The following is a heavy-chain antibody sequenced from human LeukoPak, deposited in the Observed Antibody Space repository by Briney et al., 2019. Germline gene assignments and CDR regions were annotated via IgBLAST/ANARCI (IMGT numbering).Heavy chain of an antibody. CDR3: ARHPRYCSSTSCYVLWFDP. CDR2: INHSGST. J-gene: IGHJ5*02. V-gene: IGHV4-34*01. CDR1: GGSFSGYY. D-gene: IGHD2-2*01. Sequence: SETLSLTCAVYGGSFSGYYWSWIRQPPGKGLEWIGEINHSGSTNYNPSLKSRVTISVDTPKNQFSLKLSSVTAADTAVYYCARHPRYCSSTSCYVLWFDPWGQGTLVTVSS.